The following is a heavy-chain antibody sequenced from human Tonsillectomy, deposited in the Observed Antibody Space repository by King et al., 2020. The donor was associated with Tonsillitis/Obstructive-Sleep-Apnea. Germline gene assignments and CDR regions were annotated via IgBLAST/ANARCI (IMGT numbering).Heavy chain of an antibody. CDR1: GYTFINYY. Sequence: VQLVESGAEVKRPGASVKLSCKASGYTFINYYMHWVRQAPGQGLEWMGIIDPSDGTTKTTQNFQGRVTVTRDTSTSTVYMELSSLRFEDTAVYYCAMDYSVEKATIPCLWGQGTLVSVSS. J-gene: IGHJ4*02. CDR3: AMDYSVEKATIPCL. D-gene: IGHD5-24*01. V-gene: IGHV1-46*01. CDR2: IDPSDGTT.